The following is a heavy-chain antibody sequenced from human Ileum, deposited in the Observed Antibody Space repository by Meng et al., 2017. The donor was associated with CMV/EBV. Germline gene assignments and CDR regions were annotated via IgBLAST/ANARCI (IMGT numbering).Heavy chain of an antibody. D-gene: IGHD1-1*01. CDR3: VKQLTGAAAWWFDP. CDR2: IEPDGSQK. V-gene: IGHV3-7*01. CDR1: GFAVRSRW. Sequence: APGFAVRSRWMTWARQAPGKGLEWVANIEPDGSQKYYVDSVKCRFTISRDNAKNSLFLEMISLRVEDTAVYYCVKQLTGAAAWWFDPWGQGTLVTVSS. J-gene: IGHJ5*02.